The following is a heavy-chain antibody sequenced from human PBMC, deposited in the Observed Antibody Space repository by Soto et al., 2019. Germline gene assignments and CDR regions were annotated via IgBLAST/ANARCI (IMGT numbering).Heavy chain of an antibody. V-gene: IGHV3-23*01. CDR1: GFSFSSYA. CDR2: ISGNGRST. CDR3: ARLNSSGDLFVFDY. Sequence: PGGSLRLSCAASGFSFSSYAMSWVRRAPGRGLEWVSSISGNGRSTHYADSVKDRFTISRDNARNALYLQMNSLTVEDTAVYYCARLNSSGDLFVFDYWGQGTLVTVSS. D-gene: IGHD6-19*01. J-gene: IGHJ4*02.